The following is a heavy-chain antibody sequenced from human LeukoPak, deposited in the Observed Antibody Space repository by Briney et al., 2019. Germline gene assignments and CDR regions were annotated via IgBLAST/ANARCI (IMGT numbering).Heavy chain of an antibody. CDR1: GFSFSSYG. CDR2: ISGSGDRT. Sequence: GGSLRLSCAASGFSFSSYGMGWVRQAPGKGLEWVSAISGSGDRTYYADPVKGRFTVSRDTSKNTLFLQMNSLRAEDTAVYFCAKRGVVIRVILVGFHKEAYYFESWGQGALVTVSS. J-gene: IGHJ4*02. V-gene: IGHV3-23*01. D-gene: IGHD3/OR15-3a*01. CDR3: AKRGVVIRVILVGFHKEAYYFES.